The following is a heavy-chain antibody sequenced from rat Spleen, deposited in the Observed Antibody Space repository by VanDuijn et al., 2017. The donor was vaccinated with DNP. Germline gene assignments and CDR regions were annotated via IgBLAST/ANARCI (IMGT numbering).Heavy chain of an antibody. V-gene: IGHV3-3*01. D-gene: IGHD1-2*01. CDR2: VNSAGST. J-gene: IGHJ4*01. CDR1: GYSITSSYR. CDR3: ARGRLYPHYAMDA. Sequence: EVQLQESGPGLVKPSQSLSLTCSVTGYSITSSYRWSWIRKFPGNKLEWMGSVNSAGSTNYNPSLKSRVSITRDTSKNQFFLQVNSVTTEDTAPYYCARGRLYPHYAMDAWGQGTSVTVSS.